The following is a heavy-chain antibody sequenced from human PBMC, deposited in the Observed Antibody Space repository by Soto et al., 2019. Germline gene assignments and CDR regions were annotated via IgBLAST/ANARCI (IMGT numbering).Heavy chain of an antibody. CDR1: GFTFSSYG. J-gene: IGHJ4*02. CDR2: ISDSGGYT. V-gene: IGHV3-23*01. Sequence: EVQLLESGGALVQPGGSLRLSCAASGFTFSSYGMSWVRQAPGKGLEWVSVISDSGGYTEYADSVKGRFTISRDNSKNTLYLQITSLRAEDTDTYYCAINTAFDYWGQGALVTVSS. CDR3: AINTAFDY.